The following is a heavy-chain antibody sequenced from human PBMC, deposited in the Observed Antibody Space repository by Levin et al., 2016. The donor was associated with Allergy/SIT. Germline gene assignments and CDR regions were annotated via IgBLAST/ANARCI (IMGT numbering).Heavy chain of an antibody. V-gene: IGHV3-74*01. CDR3: AKELSSTSREAYET. J-gene: IGHJ3*01. CDR2: INPDGSDT. D-gene: IGHD6-6*01. Sequence: LSLTCAASGFTFSRHWMHWARQAPGKGLVWVSHINPDGSDTTYADSVKGRFTISRDNSKNTLHLQMNSLRTEDTALYYCAKELSSTSREAYETWGQGTMVIVSS. CDR1: GFTFSRHW.